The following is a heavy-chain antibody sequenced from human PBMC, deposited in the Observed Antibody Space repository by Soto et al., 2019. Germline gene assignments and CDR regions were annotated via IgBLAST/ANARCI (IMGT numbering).Heavy chain of an antibody. V-gene: IGHV3-23*01. CDR3: AKDIFEVPAVLGAFDI. D-gene: IGHD2-2*01. CDR2: ISGSGGST. J-gene: IGHJ3*02. CDR1: GFTFSSYA. Sequence: GESLKISCAASGFTFSSYAMSWVRQAPGKGLEWVSAISGSGGSTYYADSVKGRFTISRDNSKNTLYLQMNSLRAEDTAVYYCAKDIFEVPAVLGAFDIWGQGTMVTVSS.